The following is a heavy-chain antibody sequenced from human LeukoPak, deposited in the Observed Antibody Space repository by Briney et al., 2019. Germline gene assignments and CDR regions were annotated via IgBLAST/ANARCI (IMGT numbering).Heavy chain of an antibody. CDR2: INHSGST. D-gene: IGHD3-22*01. CDR1: GGSFSGHY. CDR3: ARALAAYYDSSGYYYDY. V-gene: IGHV4-34*01. Sequence: SETLSLTCAVYGGSFSGHYWSWIRQPPGKGLEWIGEINHSGSTNYNPSLKSRVTISVDTSKNQFSLKLSSVTAADTAVYYCARALAAYYDSSGYYYDYWGQGTLVTVSS. J-gene: IGHJ4*02.